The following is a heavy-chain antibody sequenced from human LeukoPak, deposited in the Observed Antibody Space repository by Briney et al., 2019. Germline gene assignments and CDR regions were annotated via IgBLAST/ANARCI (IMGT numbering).Heavy chain of an antibody. CDR1: GGSISSGGYY. CDR3: ARGDVTIFGPLDAFDI. D-gene: IGHD3-3*01. Sequence: KPSETLSLTCTVSGGSISSGGYYWGWIRQHPGKGLEWIGYIYYSGSTYYNPSLKSRVTISVDTSKNQFSLKLSSVTAADTAVYYCARGDVTIFGPLDAFDIWGQGTMVTVSS. V-gene: IGHV4-31*03. J-gene: IGHJ3*02. CDR2: IYYSGST.